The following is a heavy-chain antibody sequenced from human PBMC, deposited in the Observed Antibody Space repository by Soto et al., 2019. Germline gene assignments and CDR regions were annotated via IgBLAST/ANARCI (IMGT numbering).Heavy chain of an antibody. V-gene: IGHV3-23*01. CDR1: GFTFSSYA. Sequence: EVQLLESGGDLVQPGGSLRLSCAASGFTFSSYAMNWVRQAPGKGLEWVSGITTDGSTYYADSVKGRFTISRDNSDNTVYLQMNSLRAEDTAVYYCARGGRGFGELYGWFDPWGQGTLVTVSS. J-gene: IGHJ5*02. D-gene: IGHD3-10*01. CDR2: ITTDGST. CDR3: ARGGRGFGELYGWFDP.